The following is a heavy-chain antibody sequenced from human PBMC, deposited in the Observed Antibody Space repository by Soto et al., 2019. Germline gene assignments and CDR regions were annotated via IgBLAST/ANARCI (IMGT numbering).Heavy chain of an antibody. CDR2: IYPGDSDT. V-gene: IGHV5-51*01. CDR3: ARLRADCTGDSCYSYYFDC. D-gene: IGHD2-15*01. CDR1: EYSFTSHW. J-gene: IGHJ4*02. Sequence: GESLKISCKGFEYSFTSHWIGWVRQMPGKGLEWMGIIYPGDSDTRYSPSFQGQVTISADKSINTAYLQWSSLKASDTATYYCARLRADCTGDSCYSYYFDCWGQGTLVTVSS.